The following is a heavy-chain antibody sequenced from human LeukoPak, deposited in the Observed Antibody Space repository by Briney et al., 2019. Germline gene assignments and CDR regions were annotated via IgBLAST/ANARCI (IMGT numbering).Heavy chain of an antibody. CDR3: ARWGPSPSDY. CDR2: ISAYNGNT. CDR1: GYIFINHG. J-gene: IGHJ4*02. D-gene: IGHD3-16*01. V-gene: IGHV1-18*01. Sequence: ASVKVSCKASGYIFINHGIAWVRQAPGQGLEYMGWISAYNGNTDYAQNLQGRVTMTTDTSTTTAYMELRSLTSDDTAVYYCARWGPSPSDYWGQGTLVTVPS.